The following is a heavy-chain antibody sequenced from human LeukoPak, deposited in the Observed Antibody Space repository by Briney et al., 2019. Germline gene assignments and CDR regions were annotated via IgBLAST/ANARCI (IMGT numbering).Heavy chain of an antibody. CDR3: ARVAGYDFWSGYSAPYYFDY. CDR1: GYTFTSYG. Sequence: ASVKVSCKASGYTFTSYGISWVRQAPGQGLEWMGWISAYNGNTNYAQKLQGRVTMTTDTSTSTAYMELRSLRSDDTAVYYCARVAGYDFWSGYSAPYYFDYWGQGTLDTVSS. D-gene: IGHD3-3*01. J-gene: IGHJ4*02. CDR2: ISAYNGNT. V-gene: IGHV1-18*01.